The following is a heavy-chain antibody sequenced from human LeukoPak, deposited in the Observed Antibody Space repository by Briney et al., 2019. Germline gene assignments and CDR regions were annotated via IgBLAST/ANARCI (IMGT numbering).Heavy chain of an antibody. V-gene: IGHV4-34*01. CDR3: ARAVVVPAAIPFDP. Sequence: SETLSLTCAVYGGSFSGYYWSWIRQPPGKGLEWIGEINHSGSTNYNPSLKSRVTISVDTSKNQFSLKLSSVTAADTAVNYCARAVVVPAAIPFDPWGQGTLVTVSS. CDR1: GGSFSGYY. CDR2: INHSGST. J-gene: IGHJ5*02. D-gene: IGHD2-2*01.